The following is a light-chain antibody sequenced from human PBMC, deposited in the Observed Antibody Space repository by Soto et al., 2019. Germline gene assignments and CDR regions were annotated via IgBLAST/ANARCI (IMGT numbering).Light chain of an antibody. Sequence: DIQMTQSPSSLSASVGDRVTITCQASQDISNYLNWYQQKPGKAPKLLIYDASNLETGVPSRFSGSGSGTDVTFTISSLQPEDIATYYCHQYDNLPPALTFGGGTKVEIK. CDR2: DAS. CDR3: HQYDNLPPALT. V-gene: IGKV1-33*01. CDR1: QDISNY. J-gene: IGKJ4*01.